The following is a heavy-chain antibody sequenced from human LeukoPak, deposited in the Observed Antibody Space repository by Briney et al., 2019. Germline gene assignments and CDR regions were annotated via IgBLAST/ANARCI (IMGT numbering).Heavy chain of an antibody. Sequence: GASVKVSCKASGYTFTSYGISWVRQAPGQGLEWMGWISAYNGNTNYAQKLQGRVTMTTDTSTSTAYMELSSLRSEDTAVYYCASRPLSSSWYEGDYWGQGTLVTVSS. V-gene: IGHV1-18*01. CDR3: ASRPLSSSWYEGDY. J-gene: IGHJ4*02. CDR2: ISAYNGNT. CDR1: GYTFTSYG. D-gene: IGHD6-13*01.